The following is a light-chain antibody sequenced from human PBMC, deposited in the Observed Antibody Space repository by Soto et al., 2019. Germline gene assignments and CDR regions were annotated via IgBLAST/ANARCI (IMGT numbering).Light chain of an antibody. V-gene: IGKV3-11*01. Sequence: EIVLTQSPGTLSLSPGERATLSCWASHSVTTHLAWFQQRPGQTPRLLIYDASTRAPGIPARFSGRGPGADFTLTISSLEPEDFAVYYCQQRSDSITFGQGTRLEI. CDR1: HSVTTH. CDR3: QQRSDSIT. CDR2: DAS. J-gene: IGKJ5*01.